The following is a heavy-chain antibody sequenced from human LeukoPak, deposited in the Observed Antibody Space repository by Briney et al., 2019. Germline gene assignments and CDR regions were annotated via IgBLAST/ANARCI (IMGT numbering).Heavy chain of an antibody. J-gene: IGHJ6*02. D-gene: IGHD3-3*01. CDR1: GFTFSSYW. CDR2: IKQDGSEK. Sequence: GGSLRLSCAASGFTFSSYWMSWVRKAPGKGLEWVANIKQDGSEKYYVDSVKGRFTISRDNAKNSLYLQMNSLRAEDTAVYYCARADHPNYDFWSGYIYYYYGMDVWGQGTTVTVSS. CDR3: ARADHPNYDFWSGYIYYYYGMDV. V-gene: IGHV3-7*01.